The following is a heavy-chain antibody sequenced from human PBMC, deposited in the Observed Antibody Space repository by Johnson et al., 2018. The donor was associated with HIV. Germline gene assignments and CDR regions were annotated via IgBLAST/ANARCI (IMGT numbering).Heavy chain of an antibody. Sequence: LQLVESGGGLVQPGRSLRLSCAASGFTFDDYAMHWVRQAPGKGLEWVSVIYSGGSTYYADSVNGRFTISRDNSKNTLYVQMNSLRAEDTAVYYCARGIQPDAFDIWGQWTMVTVSS. V-gene: IGHV3-66*01. J-gene: IGHJ3*02. CDR3: ARGIQPDAFDI. D-gene: IGHD2-2*01. CDR1: GFTFDDYA. CDR2: IYSGGST.